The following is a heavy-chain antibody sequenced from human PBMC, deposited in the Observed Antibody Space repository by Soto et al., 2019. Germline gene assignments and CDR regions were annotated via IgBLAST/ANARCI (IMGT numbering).Heavy chain of an antibody. J-gene: IGHJ6*02. CDR3: ARVDGVDYYGMDV. V-gene: IGHV3-30-3*01. CDR2: ISYDGSNK. Sequence: QVQLVESGGGVVQPGRSLRLSCAASGFTFSSYAMHWVRQAPGKGLEWVAVISYDGSNKYYVDSVKGRFTISRDNSKNTRYLQMNSLRAEDTAVYYCARVDGVDYYGMDVWGQGTTVTVSS. D-gene: IGHD2-8*01. CDR1: GFTFSSYA.